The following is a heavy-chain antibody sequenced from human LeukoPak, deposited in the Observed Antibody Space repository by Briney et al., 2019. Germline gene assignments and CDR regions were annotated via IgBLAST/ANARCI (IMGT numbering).Heavy chain of an antibody. V-gene: IGHV1-2*02. CDR1: GYTFTSYY. J-gene: IGHJ3*02. D-gene: IGHD3-10*01. CDR2: INPNSGGT. CDR3: ARGAMVRENDAFDI. Sequence: GASVKVSCKASGYTFTSYYMHWVRQAPGQGLEWMGWINPNSGGTNYAQKFQGRVTMTRDTSISTAYMELSRLRSDDTAVYYCARGAMVRENDAFDIWGQGTMVTVSS.